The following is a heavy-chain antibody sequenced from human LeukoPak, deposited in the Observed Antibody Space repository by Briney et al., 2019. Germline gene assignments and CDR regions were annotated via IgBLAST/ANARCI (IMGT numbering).Heavy chain of an antibody. CDR2: IYPGDSDT. Sequence: GESLKISCKGSGYRFTSYWIAWVRQLPGKGLKWMGIIYPGDSDTRYSPSFQGQVTISADKSISTAYLQCSSLKASDTAMYYCARSVRGVDTFDYWGQGTLVTVSS. V-gene: IGHV5-51*01. CDR1: GYRFTSYW. J-gene: IGHJ4*02. D-gene: IGHD3-10*01. CDR3: ARSVRGVDTFDY.